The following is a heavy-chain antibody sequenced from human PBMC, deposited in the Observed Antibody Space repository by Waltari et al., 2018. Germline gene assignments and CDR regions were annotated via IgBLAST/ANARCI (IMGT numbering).Heavy chain of an antibody. D-gene: IGHD5-18*01. CDR1: GFSFRGYT. V-gene: IGHV3-23*01. Sequence: EVQLLDSGGGVVQPGGSLRLSCTGSGFSFRGYTMSWVRQAAGKGLEWGSGISGSGNHTYYIDSVKGRFTISRDNSKNTLYLQMNNLRVDDTAIYYCAKDGGGYSYSLDYWGQGTRVSVSS. J-gene: IGHJ4*02. CDR2: ISGSGNHT. CDR3: AKDGGGYSYSLDY.